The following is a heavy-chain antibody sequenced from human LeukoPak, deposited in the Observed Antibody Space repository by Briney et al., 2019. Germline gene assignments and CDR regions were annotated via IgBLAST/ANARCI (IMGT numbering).Heavy chain of an antibody. J-gene: IGHJ6*02. D-gene: IGHD5-12*01. CDR2: MNNGPGAT. CDR3: AKTHYDLLDV. Sequence: GGTLRLSCAASGFSFSTSPMSWVRQPPGKGLEWVSAMNNGPGATFYRDSVRGRFTISRDDSKSTLYLQMNSLRAEDTGTYYCAKTHYDLLDVWGQGTTVTVSS. CDR1: GFSFSTSP. V-gene: IGHV3-23*01.